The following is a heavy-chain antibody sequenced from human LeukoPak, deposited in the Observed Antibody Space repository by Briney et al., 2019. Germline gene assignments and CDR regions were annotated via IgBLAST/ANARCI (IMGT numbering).Heavy chain of an antibody. Sequence: SETLSLTCTVSGGSISSYYWSWIRHPPGKGLEWIGYIYYSGSTNYNPSLKSRVTISVDTSKNQFSMKLSSVTAADTAVYYCARGGSSGWFSSMGYWGQGTLVTVSS. CDR2: IYYSGST. J-gene: IGHJ4*02. D-gene: IGHD6-19*01. V-gene: IGHV4-59*01. CDR1: GGSISSYY. CDR3: ARGGSSGWFSSMGY.